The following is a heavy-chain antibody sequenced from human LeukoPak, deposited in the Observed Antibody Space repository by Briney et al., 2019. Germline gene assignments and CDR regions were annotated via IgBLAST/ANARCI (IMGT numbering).Heavy chain of an antibody. V-gene: IGHV3-48*01. J-gene: IGHJ4*02. CDR1: GFTFSSYS. CDR3: ARAATGITIFGVVTRFDY. D-gene: IGHD3-3*01. Sequence: GGSLRLSCAASGFTFSSYSMNWVRQAPGKGLEWVSYISSSSSTIYYAYSVKGRFTISRDNAKNSLYLQMNSLRAEDTAVYYCARAATGITIFGVVTRFDYWGQGTLVTVSS. CDR2: ISSSSSTI.